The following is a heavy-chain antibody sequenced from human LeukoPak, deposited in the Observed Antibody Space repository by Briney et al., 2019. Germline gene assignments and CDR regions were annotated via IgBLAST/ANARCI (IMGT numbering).Heavy chain of an antibody. V-gene: IGHV3-49*04. CDR2: IRSKAYGGTT. J-gene: IGHJ4*02. CDR1: GFTFGDYA. Sequence: GGSLRLSCTASGFTFGDYAMSWVRQAPGKGLEWVGFIRSKAYGGTTEYAASVKGRFTISRDDSKSIAYLQMNSLKTEDTAVYYCTRVSVIAARPDSLDYWGQGTLVTVSS. D-gene: IGHD6-6*01. CDR3: TRVSVIAARPDSLDY.